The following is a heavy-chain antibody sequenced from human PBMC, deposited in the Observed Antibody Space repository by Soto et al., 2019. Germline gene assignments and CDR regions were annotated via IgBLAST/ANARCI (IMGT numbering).Heavy chain of an antibody. D-gene: IGHD3-3*01. CDR3: ARINDFWSGWYYFDY. J-gene: IGHJ4*02. CDR1: GGSISSYY. V-gene: IGHV4-59*08. Sequence: SETLSLTCTVSGGSISSYYWSWIRQPPGKGLEWIGYIHYSGRTNYNPSPKSRVTISVDTSKNQFSLKLSSVTAADTAVYYCARINDFWSGWYYFDYWGQGTLVTVSS. CDR2: IHYSGRT.